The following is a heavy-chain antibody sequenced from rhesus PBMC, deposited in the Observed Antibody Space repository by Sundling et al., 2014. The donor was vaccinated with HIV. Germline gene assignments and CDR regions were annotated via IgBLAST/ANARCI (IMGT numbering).Heavy chain of an antibody. CDR2: ISSGGST. J-gene: IGHJ6*01. V-gene: IGHV3-103*01. CDR1: GFTFRNYA. D-gene: IGHD4-23*01. CDR3: AKVYAVSRDGLDS. Sequence: EVQLAESGGGLAKPGGSLRLSCAASGFTFRNYAMHWVRQAPGKGLEWVSVISSGGSTYYADSVKGRFTISRDNSKNTLSLQMNSLRAEDTAVYYCAKVYAVSRDGLDSWGQGVVVTVSS.